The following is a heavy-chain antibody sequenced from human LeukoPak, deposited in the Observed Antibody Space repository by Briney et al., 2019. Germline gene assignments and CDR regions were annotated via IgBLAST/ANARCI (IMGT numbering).Heavy chain of an antibody. CDR1: GGSISTYY. CDR3: ARDGRFPPEVLPRYFDY. V-gene: IGHV4-59*01. Sequence: SGTLSLTCTVSGGSISTYYWTWIRQPPGKGLEWIGYIYHSGSTKYNSPLKSRVTMSVDTSKNQFSLKLSSVTAADTAVYYCARDGRFPPEVLPRYFDYWGQGTLVTVSS. D-gene: IGHD1-26*01. J-gene: IGHJ4*02. CDR2: IYHSGST.